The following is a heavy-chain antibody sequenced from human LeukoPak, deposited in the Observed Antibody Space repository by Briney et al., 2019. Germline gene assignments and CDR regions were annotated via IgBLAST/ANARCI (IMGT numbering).Heavy chain of an antibody. Sequence: GGSLRLSCAASGFTFDDYTMHWVRQDPGKGLEWVSLISGDSGTTYYVDSVKGRFTISRDNNKNSLHLQMNGLRSEDAGLYYCARGRQRFFDYWGQGTLVTLSS. CDR2: ISGDSGTT. D-gene: IGHD1-1*01. CDR1: GFTFDDYT. CDR3: ARGRQRFFDY. J-gene: IGHJ4*02. V-gene: IGHV3-43*02.